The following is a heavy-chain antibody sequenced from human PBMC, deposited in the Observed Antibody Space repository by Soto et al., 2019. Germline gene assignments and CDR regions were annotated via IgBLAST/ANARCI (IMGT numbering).Heavy chain of an antibody. Sequence: QVQLQESGPGLVKASETLSLTCTVSGGSISSYYWSWIRQPPGKGLEWIGYIYYSGSTNYNPSLKSRVTISVDTSKNQFSLKLSSVTAADTAVYYCARDPACSSGWYGLVGWFDPWGQGTLVTVSS. J-gene: IGHJ5*02. CDR3: ARDPACSSGWYGLVGWFDP. V-gene: IGHV4-59*01. D-gene: IGHD6-19*01. CDR1: GGSISSYY. CDR2: IYYSGST.